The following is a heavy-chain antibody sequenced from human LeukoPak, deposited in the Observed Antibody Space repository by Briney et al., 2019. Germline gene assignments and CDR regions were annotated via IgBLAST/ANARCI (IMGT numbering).Heavy chain of an antibody. CDR3: VKDLRRVISVAGSPRDAFDI. CDR2: ISGRGATT. J-gene: IGHJ3*02. CDR1: GFSFSSYA. D-gene: IGHD6-19*01. V-gene: IGHV3-23*01. Sequence: GGSQRLSCAASGFSFSSYAMSWVRQAPGKGLEWVSFISGRGATTYYADSVKGRFIISRDNSQNTVYLQLNTLTDEDTAVYYCVKDLRRVISVAGSPRDAFDIWGQGTVVTVSS.